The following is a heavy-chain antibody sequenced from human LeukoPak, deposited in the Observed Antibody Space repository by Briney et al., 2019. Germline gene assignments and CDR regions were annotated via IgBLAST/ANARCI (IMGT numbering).Heavy chain of an antibody. CDR3: ARVKATVTSFDI. CDR1: GGSISSYY. CDR2: IYYTGTP. D-gene: IGHD2/OR15-2a*01. Sequence: SETLSLTCTASGGSISSYYGSWIRQSPGKGLEWIANIYYTGTPYYNPSLQSRVTISVDMSKNRFSLKLSTVTAADTAVYYCARVKATVTSFDIWGQGTMVTVSS. J-gene: IGHJ3*02. V-gene: IGHV4-59*01.